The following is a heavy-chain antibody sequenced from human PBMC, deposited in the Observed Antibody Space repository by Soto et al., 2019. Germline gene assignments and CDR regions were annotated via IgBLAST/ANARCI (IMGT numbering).Heavy chain of an antibody. Sequence: SVKVSCKASGGTFSSYAISWVRQAPGQGLEWMGGIIPIFGSANYAQKFQGRVTITADESTSTAYMELSSLRSEDTAVYYCAREGVAALGFDPWGQGTLVTVSS. CDR2: IIPIFGSA. CDR1: GGTFSSYA. J-gene: IGHJ5*02. V-gene: IGHV1-69*13. CDR3: AREGVAALGFDP. D-gene: IGHD2-15*01.